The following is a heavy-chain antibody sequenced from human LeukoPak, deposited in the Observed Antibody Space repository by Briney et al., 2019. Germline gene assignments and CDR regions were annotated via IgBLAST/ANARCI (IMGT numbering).Heavy chain of an antibody. D-gene: IGHD6-13*01. CDR3: ARHNGMARYSSSWYENGMDV. CDR1: GYSFSDYG. V-gene: IGHV5-51*01. J-gene: IGHJ6*02. CDR2: VYPGDSDT. Sequence: GESLKISCKGPGYSFSDYGIGWVRQMPGKGLEWMGIVYPGDSDTRYSPSFKGQVTISADKSFGTTYLQWSSLEASDTAMYYCARHNGMARYSSSWYENGMDVWGQGTTVTVS.